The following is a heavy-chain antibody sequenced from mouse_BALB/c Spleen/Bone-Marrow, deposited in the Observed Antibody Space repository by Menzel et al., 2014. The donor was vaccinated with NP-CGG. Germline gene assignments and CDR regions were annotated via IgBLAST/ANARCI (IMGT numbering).Heavy chain of an antibody. CDR1: GYTFTSYY. D-gene: IGHD2-13*01. CDR2: INPSNGGT. J-gene: IGHJ3*01. Sequence: QVQLQQSGAELVKPGASVKLSCKASGYTFTSYYMYWVKQRPGQGLEWIGEINPSNGGTNFNEKFKSKATLTLDKSSSTAYMQLSSLTSEDSAVYYCTREGDSPFAYWGQGTLVTVSA. CDR3: TREGDSPFAY. V-gene: IGHV1S81*02.